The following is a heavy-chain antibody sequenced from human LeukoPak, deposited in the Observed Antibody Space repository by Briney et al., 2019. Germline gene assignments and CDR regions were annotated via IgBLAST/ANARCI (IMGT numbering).Heavy chain of an antibody. CDR1: GYRFISYW. J-gene: IGHJ5*02. CDR2: IYPGDSYT. CDR3: ARLGLPNWFDP. V-gene: IGHV5-51*01. D-gene: IGHD3-16*01. Sequence: GESLKISCKVSGYRFISYWIGWVRQMPGKGLEWMGIIYPGDSYTRYSPPFQCQVTISADKSISTAYLQWSSLKASDTAMDYCARLGLPNWFDPWGQGTLVTVSS.